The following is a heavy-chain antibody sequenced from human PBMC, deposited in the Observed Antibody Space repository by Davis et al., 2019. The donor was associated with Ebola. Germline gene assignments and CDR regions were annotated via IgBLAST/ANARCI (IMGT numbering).Heavy chain of an antibody. CDR1: GFTFSSYW. CDR2: ISYDGSHK. Sequence: PGGSLRLSCAASGFTFSSYWMSWVRQAPGKGLEWVALISYDGSHKYYADSVKGRFTISRDNSKKTMYLQMNSLRAKDTAVYYCARSGLSFGVVKYHYGMDVWGKGTTVTVSS. J-gene: IGHJ6*04. CDR3: ARSGLSFGVVKYHYGMDV. D-gene: IGHD3-3*01. V-gene: IGHV3-30*03.